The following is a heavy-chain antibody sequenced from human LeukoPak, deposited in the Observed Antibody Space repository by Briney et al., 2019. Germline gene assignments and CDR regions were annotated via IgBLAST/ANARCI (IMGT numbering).Heavy chain of an antibody. CDR2: ISSNGGST. V-gene: IGHV3-64*01. D-gene: IGHD3-10*01. CDR1: GFTFSSYA. CDR3: ATLGVSHFGY. J-gene: IGHJ4*02. Sequence: GGSLRLSCAASGFTFSSYAVHWVRQAPGKGLEYVSAISSNGGSTYYANSVKGRFTISRDNSKNTLYLQMGSLRAEDMAVYYCATLGVSHFGYWGQGTLVTVSS.